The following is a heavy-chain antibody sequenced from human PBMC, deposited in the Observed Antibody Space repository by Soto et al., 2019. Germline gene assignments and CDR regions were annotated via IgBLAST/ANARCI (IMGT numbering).Heavy chain of an antibody. V-gene: IGHV4-59*01. J-gene: IGHJ5*02. D-gene: IGHD3-10*01. Sequence: KTSETLSLTCTVSGGSISSYYWSWIRQPPGKGLEWIGYIYYSGSTNYNPSLKSRVTISVDTSKNQFSLKLSSVTAADTAVYYCARDTGHWFDPWGQGTLVTVSS. CDR1: GGSISSYY. CDR2: IYYSGST. CDR3: ARDTGHWFDP.